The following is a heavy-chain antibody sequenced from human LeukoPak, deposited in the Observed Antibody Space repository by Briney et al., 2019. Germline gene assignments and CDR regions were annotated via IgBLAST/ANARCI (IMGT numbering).Heavy chain of an antibody. CDR3: AKDRVAARVWNRPQYYMDV. J-gene: IGHJ6*03. Sequence: GGSLRLSCAASGFTFRSYAMSWVRQAPGKGLEWVSAISGSGGSTYYADSVKGRFTISRDNSKNTLYLQMNSLRAEDTAVYYCAKDRVAARVWNRPQYYMDVWGKGTTVTVTS. V-gene: IGHV3-23*01. D-gene: IGHD6-6*01. CDR2: ISGSGGST. CDR1: GFTFRSYA.